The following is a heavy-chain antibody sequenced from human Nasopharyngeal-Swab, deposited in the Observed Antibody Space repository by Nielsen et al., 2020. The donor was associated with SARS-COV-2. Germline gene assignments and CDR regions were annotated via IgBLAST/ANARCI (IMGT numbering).Heavy chain of an antibody. CDR3: ASEGTYCSGGSCYVY. Sequence: WIRQPPGKGLEWVSYISSSSSYTNYADSVKGRFTISRDNAKNSLHLQMNSLRAEDTAVYYCASEGTYCSGGSCYVYWGQGTLVTVSS. J-gene: IGHJ4*02. V-gene: IGHV3-11*06. D-gene: IGHD2-15*01. CDR2: ISSSSSYT.